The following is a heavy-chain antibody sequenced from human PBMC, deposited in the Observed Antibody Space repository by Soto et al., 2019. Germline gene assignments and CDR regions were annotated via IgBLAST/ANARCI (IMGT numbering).Heavy chain of an antibody. D-gene: IGHD6-19*01. V-gene: IGHV3-20*04. CDR1: GFTFEDHG. Sequence: GGSLRLSCAASGFTFEDHGMTWVRQVPGKGLEWVAEINWSGSSTSYADSVKGRFTISRDNAKNSLYLQMNSLRAEDTALYFCARDSSVAVAVDASDIWGQGTMVTVSS. CDR3: ARDSSVAVAVDASDI. J-gene: IGHJ3*02. CDR2: INWSGSST.